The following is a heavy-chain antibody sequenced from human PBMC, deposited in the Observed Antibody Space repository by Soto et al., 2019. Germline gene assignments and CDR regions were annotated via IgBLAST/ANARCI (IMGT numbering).Heavy chain of an antibody. CDR1: GSTFSGYS. D-gene: IGHD3-10*01. J-gene: IGHJ4*02. CDR2: ISSGTKTI. CDR3: ARQEFLGVSGFDC. V-gene: IGHV3-48*02. Sequence: PGASLRLSCEASGSTFSGYSVTWVRHATGKGREWVSYISSGTKTIYYAESVKARFHVSRNNARTSQYLQMHTLTHEDNAVYYCARQEFLGVSGFDCWVQGTLVTVSS.